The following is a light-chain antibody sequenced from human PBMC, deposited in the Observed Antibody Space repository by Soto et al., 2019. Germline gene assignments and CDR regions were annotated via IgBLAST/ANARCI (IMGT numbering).Light chain of an antibody. V-gene: IGKV3-15*01. Sequence: EIGVSQSPATLSVSTGERATLSCRASQGITRNLAWYQQSPGQAPRLLIYGASTRATGIPARFSGSGSGTEFTLTINSLQSEDFAVYYCQQYNNWPMWTFGQGTKVDIK. J-gene: IGKJ1*01. CDR1: QGITRN. CDR3: QQYNNWPMWT. CDR2: GAS.